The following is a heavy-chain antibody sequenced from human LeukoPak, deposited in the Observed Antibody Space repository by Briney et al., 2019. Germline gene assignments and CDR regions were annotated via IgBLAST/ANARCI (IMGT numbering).Heavy chain of an antibody. Sequence: GGSLRLSCAASGXTFSTYAMSWVRQAPGKGLEWVSVFSGSGGSTYYADSVKGRFTISRDNSKNTLYLHMNSLRAEDTAVYYCAKQGCGGGSCYFDYWGQGTLVTVSS. V-gene: IGHV3-23*01. CDR3: AKQGCGGGSCYFDY. J-gene: IGHJ4*02. D-gene: IGHD2-15*01. CDR2: FSGSGGST. CDR1: GXTFSTYA.